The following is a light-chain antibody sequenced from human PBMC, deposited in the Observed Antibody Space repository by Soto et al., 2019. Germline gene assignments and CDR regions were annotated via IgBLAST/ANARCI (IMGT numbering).Light chain of an antibody. CDR1: QSISSY. Sequence: QMTQSPSSLSASVGDRVTITCRASQSISSYLNWYQQKPGKAPKLLIYAASSLQSGVPSRFSGSGSGTDFTLTISSLQPEDFATYYCQQSYSTPVTFGQGTRLEIK. CDR3: QQSYSTPVT. CDR2: AAS. V-gene: IGKV1-39*01. J-gene: IGKJ5*01.